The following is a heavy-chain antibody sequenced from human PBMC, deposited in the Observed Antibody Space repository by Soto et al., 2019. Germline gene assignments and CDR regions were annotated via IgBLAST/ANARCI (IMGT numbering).Heavy chain of an antibody. J-gene: IGHJ4*02. V-gene: IGHV3-23*01. CDR3: AKDQASGQGSFDS. Sequence: GGALRRSCAASVFTFSSYDMSWVRQAPGKGLEWVSAISGSGGSTYYADSVKGRFTISRDNSKNTLYLQMNSLRAEDTAVYYCAKDQASGQGSFDSWGQGTLVTVSS. CDR2: ISGSGGST. CDR1: VFTFSSYD.